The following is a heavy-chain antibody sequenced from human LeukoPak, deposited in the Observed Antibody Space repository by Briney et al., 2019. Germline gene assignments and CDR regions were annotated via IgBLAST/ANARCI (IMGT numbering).Heavy chain of an antibody. Sequence: GGSLRLSCAASGFTFSSYALHWVRQAPGKRLEYVSAISSNGGSTYYSSSVKGRFTISRDNSKNTLYLQMGSLRAEGMAVYYCARLNYYSDSSGYYHDFWGQGTLVTVSS. CDR2: ISSNGGST. CDR1: GFTFSSYA. V-gene: IGHV3-64*01. CDR3: ARLNYYSDSSGYYHDF. J-gene: IGHJ4*02. D-gene: IGHD3-22*01.